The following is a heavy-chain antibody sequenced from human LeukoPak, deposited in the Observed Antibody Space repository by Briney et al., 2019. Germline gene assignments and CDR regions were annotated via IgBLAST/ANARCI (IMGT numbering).Heavy chain of an antibody. V-gene: IGHV3-66*01. CDR3: ARLRFLEWFDAFDI. Sequence: GGSLRLSCAASGFTVSSNYMNWVRQAPGKGLEWVSVIYTGGSIYYADSVKGRFTISRDNSKNTLYLQMNSLRAEDTAVYYCARLRFLEWFDAFDIWGQGTLVTVSS. CDR2: IYTGGSI. D-gene: IGHD3-3*01. CDR1: GFTVSSNY. J-gene: IGHJ3*02.